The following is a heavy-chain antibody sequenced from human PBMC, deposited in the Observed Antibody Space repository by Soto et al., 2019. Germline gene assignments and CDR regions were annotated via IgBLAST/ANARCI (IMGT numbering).Heavy chain of an antibody. CDR1: GGSISSGDYY. CDR2: IYYSGST. V-gene: IGHV4-30-4*01. Sequence: PSETLSLTCTVSGGSISSGDYYWSWIRQPPGKGLEWIGYIYYSGSTYYNPSLKSRVTISVDTSKNQFSLKLSSVTAADTAVYYCARGSVVAATLFDYWGQGTLVTVS. CDR3: ARGSVVAATLFDY. J-gene: IGHJ4*02. D-gene: IGHD2-15*01.